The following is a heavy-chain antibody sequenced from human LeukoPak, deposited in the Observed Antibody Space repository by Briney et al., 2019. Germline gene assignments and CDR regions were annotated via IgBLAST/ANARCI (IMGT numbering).Heavy chain of an antibody. Sequence: SETLSLTCTVSGGSISSYYWSWIRQPPGKGLEWIGYIYYSGSTYYNPSLKSRVTISVDTSKNQFSLKLSSVTAADTAVYYCASQVVPAATFSAVYFQHWGQGTLVTVSS. D-gene: IGHD2-2*01. CDR3: ASQVVPAATFSAVYFQH. CDR1: GGSISSYY. J-gene: IGHJ1*01. V-gene: IGHV4-59*06. CDR2: IYYSGST.